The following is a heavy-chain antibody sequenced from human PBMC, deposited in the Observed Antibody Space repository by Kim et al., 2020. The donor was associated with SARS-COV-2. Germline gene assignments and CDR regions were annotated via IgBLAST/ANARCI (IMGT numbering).Heavy chain of an antibody. CDR2: IRGSGGST. CDR1: GFTFSSYA. Sequence: GGSLRLSCAASGFTFSSYAMSWVRQAPGKGLEWISVIRGSGGSTYYADSVKGRFTISRDNSKNTLYLQMNTLRVDDTAVYYCAKGYCISISCNQGEHWGQGTLVTVSS. D-gene: IGHD2-2*01. V-gene: IGHV3-23*01. CDR3: AKGYCISISCNQGEH. J-gene: IGHJ1*01.